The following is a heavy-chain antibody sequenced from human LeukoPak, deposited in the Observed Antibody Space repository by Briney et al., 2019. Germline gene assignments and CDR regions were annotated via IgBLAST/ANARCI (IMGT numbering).Heavy chain of an antibody. V-gene: IGHV3-53*01. CDR2: IYSGSST. CDR3: ARDSSGWNGAFDI. J-gene: IGHJ3*02. Sequence: GGSLRLSCAASGFTVSSNYMSWVRQAPGKGLEWVSVIYSGSSTYYADSVKGRFTISRDNTKNTLYLQMNSLRAEDTAVYYCARDSSGWNGAFDIWGQGTMVTVSS. CDR1: GFTVSSNY. D-gene: IGHD6-19*01.